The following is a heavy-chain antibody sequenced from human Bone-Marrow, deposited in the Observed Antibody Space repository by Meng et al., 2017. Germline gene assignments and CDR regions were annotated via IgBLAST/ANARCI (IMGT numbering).Heavy chain of an antibody. D-gene: IGHD1-7*01. J-gene: IGHJ6*02. V-gene: IGHV3-33*01. Sequence: GESLKISCAASGFTFSSYGMHWVRQAPGKGLEWVAVIWYDGSNKYYADSVKGRFTISRDNSKNTLYLQMKSLRAEDTAGYYFAREGGTTRPIYYYYGMEVWGQGTTVPVFS. CDR2: IWYDGSNK. CDR3: AREGGTTRPIYYYYGMEV. CDR1: GFTFSSYG.